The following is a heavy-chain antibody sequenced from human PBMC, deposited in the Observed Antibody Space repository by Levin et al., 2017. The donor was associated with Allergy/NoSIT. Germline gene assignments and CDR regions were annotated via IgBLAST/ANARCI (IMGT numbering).Heavy chain of an antibody. CDR1: GGSFSGYY. CDR2: INHSGST. V-gene: IGHV4-34*01. D-gene: IGHD3-22*01. Sequence: SETLSLTCAVYGGSFSGYYWSWIRQPPGKGLEWIGEINHSGSTNYNPSLKSRVTISVDTSKNQFSLKLSSVTAADTAVYYCARGKGDGEYYDSSGYLSFDYWGQGTLVTVSS. CDR3: ARGKGDGEYYDSSGYLSFDY. J-gene: IGHJ4*02.